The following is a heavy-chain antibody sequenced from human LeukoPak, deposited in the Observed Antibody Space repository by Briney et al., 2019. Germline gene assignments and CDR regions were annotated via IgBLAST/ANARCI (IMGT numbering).Heavy chain of an antibody. CDR3: AKWRVSSSWGVYYFDY. CDR2: ISYDGSNK. Sequence: GGSLRLSCAASGFTFSSYGMHWVRQAPGKGLEWVAVISYDGSNKYYADSVKGRFTISRDNSKNTLYLQMSSLRAEDTAVYYCAKWRVSSSWGVYYFDYWGQGTLVTVSS. J-gene: IGHJ4*02. D-gene: IGHD6-13*01. CDR1: GFTFSSYG. V-gene: IGHV3-30*18.